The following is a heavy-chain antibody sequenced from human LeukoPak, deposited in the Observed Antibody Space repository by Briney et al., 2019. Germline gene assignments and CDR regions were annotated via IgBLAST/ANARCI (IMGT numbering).Heavy chain of an antibody. D-gene: IGHD6-13*01. CDR3: ASRPRDAAALDY. J-gene: IGHJ4*02. CDR1: GFTVSGVY. Sequence: NPGGSLRLSCVASGFTVSGVYMSWVRQAPGQGLDWVSVIYSDDSTYYADSVEGRFTISRDNSKNTLNLQMNSLRAEDTAVYYCASRPRDAAALDYWGQGTLVTVSS. V-gene: IGHV3-53*01. CDR2: IYSDDST.